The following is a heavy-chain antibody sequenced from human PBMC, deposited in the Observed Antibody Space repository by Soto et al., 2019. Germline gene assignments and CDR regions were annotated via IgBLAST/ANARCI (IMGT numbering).Heavy chain of an antibody. V-gene: IGHV1-18*01. CDR2: ISTYNGNT. D-gene: IGHD2-15*01. CDR3: ARNHKGSLRHQCSGGSCYDYFDY. J-gene: IGHJ4*02. Sequence: ASVKVSCKASGYTFTSYGISWVRQAPGQGLEWMGWISTYNGNTNYAQKVQGRVTMTTDTSTSTAYMELRSLRSDDTAVYYCARNHKGSLRHQCSGGSCYDYFDYWGRGTLVTVSS. CDR1: GYTFTSYG.